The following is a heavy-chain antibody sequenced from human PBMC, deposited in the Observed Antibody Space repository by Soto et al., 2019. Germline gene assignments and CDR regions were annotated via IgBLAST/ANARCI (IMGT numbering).Heavy chain of an antibody. V-gene: IGHV3-23*01. J-gene: IGHJ5*02. CDR2: ISGSGGST. CDR3: AKDNYYDSSAPPARWFDP. CDR1: GFTFSSYA. D-gene: IGHD3-22*01. Sequence: GGSLRLSCAASGFTFSSYAMSWVRQAPGKGLEWVSAISGSGGSTYYADSVKGRFTISRDNSKNTLYLQMNSLRAEDTAVYYCAKDNYYDSSAPPARWFDPWGQGTLVTVSS.